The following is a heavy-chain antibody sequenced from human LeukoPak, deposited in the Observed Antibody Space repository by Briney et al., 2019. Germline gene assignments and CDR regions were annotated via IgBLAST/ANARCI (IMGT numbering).Heavy chain of an antibody. CDR1: GGSISSSNY. J-gene: IGHJ5*02. V-gene: IGHV4-61*01. CDR3: ARGIAVVGGWFDP. CDR2: IYYSGST. D-gene: IGHD6-19*01. Sequence: SETLSLTCAVSGGSISSSNYWSWIRQPPGKGLEWIGYIYYSGSTNYNPSLKSRVTISVDTSKNQFSLKLSSVTAADTAVYYCARGIAVVGGWFDPWGQGTLVTVSS.